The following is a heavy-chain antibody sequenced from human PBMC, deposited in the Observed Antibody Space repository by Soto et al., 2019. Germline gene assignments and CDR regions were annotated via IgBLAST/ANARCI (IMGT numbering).Heavy chain of an antibody. D-gene: IGHD6-13*01. J-gene: IGHJ4*02. Sequence: VQLVQSGAEVQKPGASVKVSCKASGYTFTSYGISWVRQAPGQGLEWMGWISAYNGNTKYVQKFQGRVTMTTDTSTSTAYMELRRLRSDDTAVYYCARDAAAGLNDYWGQGTLVTVAA. CDR2: ISAYNGNT. CDR3: ARDAAAGLNDY. CDR1: GYTFTSYG. V-gene: IGHV1-18*01.